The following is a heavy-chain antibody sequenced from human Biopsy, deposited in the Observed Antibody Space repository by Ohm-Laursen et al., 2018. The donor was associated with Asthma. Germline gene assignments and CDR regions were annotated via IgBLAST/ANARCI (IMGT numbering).Heavy chain of an antibody. D-gene: IGHD6-25*01. V-gene: IGHV3-11*01. J-gene: IGHJ6*02. CDR2: ISSSGSTT. CDR1: GFSFSDYY. Sequence: SLRLSCAASGFSFSDYYMTWMRQAPGKGLEWVSSISSSGSTTYPAESVKGRFTISRDNAQKSLFLQMGSLRAEDTAIYYCARVFESSEWGPFYHFGLDVWGQGTTVAVS. CDR3: ARVFESSEWGPFYHFGLDV.